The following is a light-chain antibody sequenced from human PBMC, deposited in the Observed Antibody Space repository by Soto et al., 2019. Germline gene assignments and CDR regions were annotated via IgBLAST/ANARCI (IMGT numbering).Light chain of an antibody. CDR2: GAS. CDR1: QSVSSSY. J-gene: IGKJ3*01. CDR3: QQYGSSPET. V-gene: IGKV3-20*01. Sequence: EIVLTQSPGTLSLSPGERATLSCRASQSVSSSYLAWYQQKPGQAPRLLIDGASSRATGSPDRFSGSGSGTDFTLTISRLEPEDFAVYYCQQYGSSPETFGPGTKVDIK.